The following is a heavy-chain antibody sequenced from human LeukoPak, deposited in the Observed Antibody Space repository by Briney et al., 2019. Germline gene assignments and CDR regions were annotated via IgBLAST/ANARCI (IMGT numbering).Heavy chain of an antibody. Sequence: GGSLRLSCAASGFTFSSYAMSWVRQAPGKGLEWVSAISGSGGSTYYADSVKGRCSIHRGHSKNTLYLQMNSLRAEDTAVYYCAKDRRSQWLVQDYWGQGTLVTVSS. CDR2: ISGSGGST. J-gene: IGHJ4*02. CDR1: GFTFSSYA. D-gene: IGHD6-19*01. CDR3: AKDRRSQWLVQDY. V-gene: IGHV3-23*01.